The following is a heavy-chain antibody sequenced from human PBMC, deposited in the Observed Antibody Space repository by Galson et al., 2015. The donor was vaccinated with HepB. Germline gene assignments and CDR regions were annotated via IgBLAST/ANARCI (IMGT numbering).Heavy chain of an antibody. J-gene: IGHJ3*02. D-gene: IGHD2-21*01. CDR3: AKIYSYLSAAFDI. Sequence: SLRLSCAASGFTFSSYAMSWVRQAPRKGLEWVSGISGSGNSTYYADSVKGRFTISRDNSKNTLYLQMNSLRAEDTAVYYCAKIYSYLSAAFDIWGQGTMVTVSS. V-gene: IGHV3-23*01. CDR1: GFTFSSYA. CDR2: ISGSGNST.